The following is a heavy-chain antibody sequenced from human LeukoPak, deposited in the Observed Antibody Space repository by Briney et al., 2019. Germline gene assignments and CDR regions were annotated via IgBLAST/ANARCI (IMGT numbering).Heavy chain of an antibody. D-gene: IGHD2-2*01. CDR1: GGTFSSYT. CDR2: IIPILGIA. V-gene: IGHV1-69*02. CDR3: ARGIVRSFVVVPAALYGMDV. J-gene: IGHJ6*02. Sequence: GASVKVSCKASGGTFSSYTISWVRQAPGQGLEWMGRIIPILGIANYAQKFQGRVTITADKSTSTAYMELSSLRSEDTAVYYCARGIVRSFVVVPAALYGMDVWGQGTTVTVSS.